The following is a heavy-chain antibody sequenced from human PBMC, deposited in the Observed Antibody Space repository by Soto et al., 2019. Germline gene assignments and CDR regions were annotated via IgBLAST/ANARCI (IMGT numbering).Heavy chain of an antibody. D-gene: IGHD6-13*01. V-gene: IGHV3-30*18. Sequence: QVQLVESGGGVVQPGRSLRLSCAASGFTFSSYVMHWVRQAPGKGLEWVAVISYDGSNKYYADSVKGRFTISRDNPKNTLYLQMNSLRAEDTAVYYCAKDGSSWYLDYWGQGALVTVSS. CDR2: ISYDGSNK. CDR1: GFTFSSYV. J-gene: IGHJ4*02. CDR3: AKDGSSWYLDY.